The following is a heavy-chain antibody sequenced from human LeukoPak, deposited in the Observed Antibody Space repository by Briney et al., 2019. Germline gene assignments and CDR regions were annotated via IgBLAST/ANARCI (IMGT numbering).Heavy chain of an antibody. V-gene: IGHV1-69*04. Sequence: GASVKVSCKASGGTFSSYAISWVRQAPGQGLEWMGRIIPILGIANYAQKFQGRVTITADKSTSTAYMELSSLRSEDTAVYYCARGYSSGCYDYWGQGTLVTVSS. CDR3: ARGYSSGCYDY. J-gene: IGHJ4*02. D-gene: IGHD6-19*01. CDR1: GGTFSSYA. CDR2: IIPILGIA.